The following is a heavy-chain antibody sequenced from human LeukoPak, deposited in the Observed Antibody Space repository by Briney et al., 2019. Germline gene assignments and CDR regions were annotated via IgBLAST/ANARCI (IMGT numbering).Heavy chain of an antibody. CDR2: ISYDGSNK. CDR1: GFTFSSYA. Sequence: GRSLRLSCAASGFTFSSYAMHWVRQAPGKGLEWVAVISYDGSNKYYADSVKGRFTISRGDSKNTLYLQMNSLRAEDTAVYYCACALVGGAFDIWGQGTMVTVSS. CDR3: ACALVGGAFDI. J-gene: IGHJ3*02. D-gene: IGHD1-26*01. V-gene: IGHV3-30-3*01.